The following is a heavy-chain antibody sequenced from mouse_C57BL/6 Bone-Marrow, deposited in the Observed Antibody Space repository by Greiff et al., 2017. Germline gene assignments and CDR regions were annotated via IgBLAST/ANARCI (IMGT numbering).Heavy chain of an antibody. J-gene: IGHJ3*01. V-gene: IGHV3-6*01. Sequence: EVQLVESGPGLVKPSQSLSLTCSVTGYSITSGYYWNWIRQFPGNKLEWMGYISYDGSNNYNPSLKNRISITRDTSKNQFFLKLNSVTTEDTATYYCARLLGYDYDGGFAYWGQGTLVTVSA. CDR2: ISYDGSN. CDR3: ARLLGYDYDGGFAY. D-gene: IGHD2-4*01. CDR1: GYSITSGYY.